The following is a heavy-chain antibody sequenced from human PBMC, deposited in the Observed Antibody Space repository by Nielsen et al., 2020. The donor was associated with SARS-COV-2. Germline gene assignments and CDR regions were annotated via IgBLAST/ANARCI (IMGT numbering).Heavy chain of an antibody. V-gene: IGHV3-30*04. Sequence: GESLKISCAASGFTFSSYAMHWVRQAPGKGLEWVAVISYDGSNKYYADSVKGRFTISRDNSKNTLYLQMNSLRAEDTAVYYCAKGPSEYSSVNYYYGMDVWGQGTLVTVSS. CDR1: GFTFSSYA. CDR2: ISYDGSNK. D-gene: IGHD6-19*01. CDR3: AKGPSEYSSVNYYYGMDV. J-gene: IGHJ6*02.